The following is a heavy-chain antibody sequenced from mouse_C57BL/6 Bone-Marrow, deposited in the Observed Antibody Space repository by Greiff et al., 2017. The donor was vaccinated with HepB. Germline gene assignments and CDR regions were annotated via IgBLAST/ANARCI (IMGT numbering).Heavy chain of an antibody. CDR3: ARGGYGNSHWYFDV. Sequence: VQLQQPGAELVKPGASVKMSCKASGYTFTSYWITWVKQRPGQGLEWIGDIYPGSGSTNYNEKFKSKATLTVDTSSSTAYMQLSSLTSEDSAVYYCARGGYGNSHWYFDVWGTGTTVTVSS. V-gene: IGHV1-55*01. CDR1: GYTFTSYW. CDR2: IYPGSGST. J-gene: IGHJ1*03. D-gene: IGHD2-1*01.